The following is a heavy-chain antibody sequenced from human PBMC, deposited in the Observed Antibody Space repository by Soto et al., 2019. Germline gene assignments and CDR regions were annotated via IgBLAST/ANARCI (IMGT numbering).Heavy chain of an antibody. CDR3: AKDYYDSSGYYYGFRTQVAFDI. J-gene: IGHJ3*02. Sequence: PGGSLRLSCAASGFTFSSYAMSWVRQAPGKGLEWVSAISGSGGSTYYADSVKGRFTISRDNSKNTLYLQMNSLRAEDTAVYYCAKDYYDSSGYYYGFRTQVAFDIWGQGTMVTVSS. D-gene: IGHD3-22*01. CDR1: GFTFSSYA. CDR2: ISGSGGST. V-gene: IGHV3-23*01.